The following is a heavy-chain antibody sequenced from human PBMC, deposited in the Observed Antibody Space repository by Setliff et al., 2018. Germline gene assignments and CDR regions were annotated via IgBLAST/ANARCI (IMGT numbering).Heavy chain of an antibody. CDR2: IYYSGST. J-gene: IGHJ4*02. V-gene: IGHV4-39*01. Sequence: SETLSLTCAVSGGSISSSNWWSWVRQPPGKGLEWIGSIYYSGSTYYNPSLKSRVTIPVDTSKNQFSLKLSSVTAADTAVYYCARVVPAAMYFDYWGQGTLVTVSS. CDR1: GGSISSSNW. D-gene: IGHD2-2*01. CDR3: ARVVPAAMYFDY.